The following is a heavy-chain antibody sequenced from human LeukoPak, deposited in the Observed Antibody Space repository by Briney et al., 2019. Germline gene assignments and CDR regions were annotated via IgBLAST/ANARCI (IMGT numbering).Heavy chain of an antibody. CDR2: ISNSGNTI. CDR3: ARADDSSSGYFDY. Sequence: PGGSLRLSCAASAFTFSSYWMSWIRQAPGKGLEWVSYISNSGNTIRYADSVKGRFTISRDNAKNSLYLQMNSPRAEDTAVYYCARADDSSSGYFDYWGQGTLVTVSS. J-gene: IGHJ4*02. CDR1: AFTFSSYW. D-gene: IGHD6-6*01. V-gene: IGHV3-11*04.